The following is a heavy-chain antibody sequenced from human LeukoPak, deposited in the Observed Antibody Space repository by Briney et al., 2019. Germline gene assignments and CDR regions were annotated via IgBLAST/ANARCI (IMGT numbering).Heavy chain of an antibody. CDR1: GFTFRNYA. D-gene: IGHD2-15*01. Sequence: GGSLRLSCAASGFTFRNYAMTWVRQAPGKGLEWVSAILGGGDTTFYADSVKGRFTVSRDNAKNSLYLQMNSLRAEDTAVYYCARAPRTIFPWGQGTLVTVSS. V-gene: IGHV3-23*01. J-gene: IGHJ5*02. CDR3: ARAPRTIFP. CDR2: ILGGGDTT.